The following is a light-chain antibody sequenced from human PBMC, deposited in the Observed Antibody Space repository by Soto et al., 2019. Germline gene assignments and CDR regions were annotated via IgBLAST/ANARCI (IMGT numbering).Light chain of an antibody. CDR2: DAS. CDR3: QHRSVWPLT. Sequence: EIVLTQSPATLSLSPGERATLSCRASQSVSSYLAWYQQKPGQAPRLLIYDASNRATGIPARFSGSGSGTDFTLTISSLEPEDFAVYYCQHRSVWPLTFGGGTEVESK. CDR1: QSVSSY. V-gene: IGKV3-11*01. J-gene: IGKJ4*01.